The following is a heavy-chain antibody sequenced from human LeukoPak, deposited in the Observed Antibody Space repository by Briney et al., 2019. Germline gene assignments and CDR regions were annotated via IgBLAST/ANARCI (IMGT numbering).Heavy chain of an antibody. CDR2: IRYDGNKE. CDR1: GFTFSSYG. J-gene: IGHJ4*02. CDR3: AKDMGYTFGHAFDY. D-gene: IGHD5-18*01. V-gene: IGHV3-30*02. Sequence: PGGSLRLSCAASGFTFSSYGMHWVRQAPGKGLEWVTFIRYDGNKEYYAVSVKGRFTISRDNTKNTLYLQMNSLRTEDTAVYYCAKDMGYTFGHAFDYWGQGTLVTVSS.